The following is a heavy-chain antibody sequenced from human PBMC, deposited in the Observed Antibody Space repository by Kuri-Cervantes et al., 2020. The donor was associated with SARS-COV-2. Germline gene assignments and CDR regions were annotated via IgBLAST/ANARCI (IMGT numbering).Heavy chain of an antibody. D-gene: IGHD3-22*01. CDR3: ARASSGYDDWYFDL. CDR2: IRSKANSYAT. Sequence: GGSLRLSCAASGFTFSGSAMHWVRQASGKGLEWVGRIRSKANSYATAYAASVKGRFTISRDDSKNTAYLQMNSLRAEDTAVCYCARASSGYDDWYFDLWGRGTLVTVSS. CDR1: GFTFSGSA. V-gene: IGHV3-73*01. J-gene: IGHJ2*01.